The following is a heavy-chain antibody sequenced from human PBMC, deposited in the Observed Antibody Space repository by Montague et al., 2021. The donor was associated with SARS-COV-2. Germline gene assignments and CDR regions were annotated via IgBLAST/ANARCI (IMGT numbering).Heavy chain of an antibody. CDR1: GGSFSGYH. V-gene: IGHV4-34*01. D-gene: IGHD3-22*01. CDR3: ARGRIDVNMIVVVVAGVYFYMDV. Sequence: SETLSLTCAVYGGSFSGYHWTWIRQSPGKGLEWIGEINTSGSTNYNPSLKSRITISGDTSKNQFSLKLTSVTAADTAVYYCARGRIDVNMIVVVVAGVYFYMDVWGKGTTVTVSS. J-gene: IGHJ6*03. CDR2: INTSGST.